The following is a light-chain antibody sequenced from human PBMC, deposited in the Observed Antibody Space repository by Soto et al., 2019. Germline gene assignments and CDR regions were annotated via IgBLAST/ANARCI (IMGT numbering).Light chain of an antibody. V-gene: IGLV2-14*01. Sequence: QSALTQPASVSGSRGQSITISCTGTSSDVGGYNYVSWYQQHPDKAPKLMIYEVTNRPSGVSNRFSGSKSANTASLTISGLQAEDEADYYCSSYTRRNTWVSGGGTKVTVL. J-gene: IGLJ3*02. CDR3: SSYTRRNTWV. CDR2: EVT. CDR1: SSDVGGYNY.